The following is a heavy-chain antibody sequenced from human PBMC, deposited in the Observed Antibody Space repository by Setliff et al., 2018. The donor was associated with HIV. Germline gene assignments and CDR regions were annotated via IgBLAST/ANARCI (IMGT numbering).Heavy chain of an antibody. V-gene: IGHV4-61*02. CDR1: GGSISSGSYY. CDR2: IYTSGST. D-gene: IGHD5-12*01. Sequence: PSETLSLTCTVSGGSISSGSYYWSWIRQPAGKGLEWIGRIYTSGSTNYNPSLKSRVTISVDTSKNQFFLKLSSVTAADTAVYYCARGHEWLRIWGQGMLVTVS. CDR3: ARGHEWLRI. J-gene: IGHJ4*02.